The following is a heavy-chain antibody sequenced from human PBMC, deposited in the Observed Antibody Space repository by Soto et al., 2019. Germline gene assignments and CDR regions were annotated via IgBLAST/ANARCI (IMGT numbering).Heavy chain of an antibody. CDR2: INDRGSI. J-gene: IGHJ2*01. D-gene: IGHD3-9*01. CDR1: GGSFSGYY. Sequence: QVQLQQWGAGPLRPLETLSLTCGVSGGSFSGYYWAWIRQSPGKGLEWIGEINDRGSINYNPSLKSRVSIFVDTSKNPYSLNLRSVTAADTAVYYCARESHDILTGPPWVWYFDLWGRGTLVTVSS. CDR3: ARESHDILTGPPWVWYFDL. V-gene: IGHV4-34*01.